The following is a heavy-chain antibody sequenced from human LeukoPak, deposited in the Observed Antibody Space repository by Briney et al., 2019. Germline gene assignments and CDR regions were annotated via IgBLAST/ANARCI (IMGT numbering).Heavy chain of an antibody. Sequence: GGSLRLSCAASGFTFSSYGMHWVRQAPGKGLEWVAVISYDGSNKYYADSVKGRFTISRDNSKNTLYPQMNSLRAEDTAVYYCARAGSGWYNYWGQGTLVTVSS. V-gene: IGHV3-30*19. CDR1: GFTFSSYG. CDR2: ISYDGSNK. CDR3: ARAGSGWYNY. J-gene: IGHJ4*02. D-gene: IGHD6-19*01.